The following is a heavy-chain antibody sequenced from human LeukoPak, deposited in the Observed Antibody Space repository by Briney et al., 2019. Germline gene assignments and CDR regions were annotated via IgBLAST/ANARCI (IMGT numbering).Heavy chain of an antibody. CDR3: AKSKAGNIDY. CDR2: ISAGNGNT. J-gene: IGHJ4*02. D-gene: IGHD4-11*01. V-gene: IGHV1-3*01. CDR1: GYTFTSYA. Sequence: ASVKVSCKASGYTFTSYAMHWVRQAPGQRLEWMGWISAGNGNTKYSQKFQGRVTITRDTSASTAYMELSSLRSEDTAVYYCAKSKAGNIDYWGQGTLVTVSS.